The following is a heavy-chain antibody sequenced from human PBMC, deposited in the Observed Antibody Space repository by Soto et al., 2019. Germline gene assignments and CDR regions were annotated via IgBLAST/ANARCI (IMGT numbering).Heavy chain of an antibody. CDR1: GVTFSSYA. CDR3: ARDEFVVAAKAYYYYGMDV. CDR2: ISYDGSNK. V-gene: IGHV3-30-3*01. Sequence: GGSLGLSCAASGVTFSSYAMHGVRQAPGKGLEWVAVISYDGSNKYYADSVKGRFTISRDNSKNTLYLQMNSLRAEDTAVYYCARDEFVVAAKAYYYYGMDVWGQGTTVTVSS. D-gene: IGHD2-15*01. J-gene: IGHJ6*02.